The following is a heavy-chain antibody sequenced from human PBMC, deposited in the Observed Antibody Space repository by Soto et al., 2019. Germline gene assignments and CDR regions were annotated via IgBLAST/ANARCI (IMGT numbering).Heavy chain of an antibody. J-gene: IGHJ4*02. CDR3: ARKERIAAAARPRDFDY. V-gene: IGHV3-7*03. Sequence: GGSLRLSCAASGFTFSSYWMSWVRQAPGKGLEWVANIKQDGSEKYYVDSVKGRFTISRDNAKNSLYLQMNSLRAEDTAVYYCARKERIAAAARPRDFDYWGQRTLVPVSS. CDR2: IKQDGSEK. CDR1: GFTFSSYW. D-gene: IGHD6-13*01.